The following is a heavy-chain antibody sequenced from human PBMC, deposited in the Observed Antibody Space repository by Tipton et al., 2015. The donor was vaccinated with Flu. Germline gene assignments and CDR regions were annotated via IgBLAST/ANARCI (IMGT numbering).Heavy chain of an antibody. CDR2: IFHSGDT. Sequence: TLSLTCDVSGYFISSGYYWGWIRQPPGKGLEWIGSIFHSGDTLYNPSLKRRVTVSVDTLKNQFSLKVTSVTAADTALYYCTRHANYGSGSPYYFDHWGQGSLVTASS. D-gene: IGHD3-10*01. V-gene: IGHV4-38-2*01. J-gene: IGHJ4*02. CDR1: GYFISSGYY. CDR3: TRHANYGSGSPYYFDH.